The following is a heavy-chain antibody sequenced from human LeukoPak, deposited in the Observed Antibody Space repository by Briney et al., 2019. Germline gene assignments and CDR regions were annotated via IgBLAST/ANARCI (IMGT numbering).Heavy chain of an antibody. CDR2: FYGYVDK. CDR3: AHSYSYYDIVTGYSGDKYNHGMDV. Sequence: ESGPTLVIPTQTLTLTCSFSGFSHRGSGAGVNWIRQPPGKALGWLALFYGYVDKRYTPSLESGLTITKDTCKNQGVVRLTNMDPVDTATYYCAHSYSYYDIVTGYSGDKYNHGMDVWRKGTAVTVSS. D-gene: IGHD3-9*01. V-gene: IGHV2-5*01. CDR1: GFSHRGSGAG. J-gene: IGHJ6*04.